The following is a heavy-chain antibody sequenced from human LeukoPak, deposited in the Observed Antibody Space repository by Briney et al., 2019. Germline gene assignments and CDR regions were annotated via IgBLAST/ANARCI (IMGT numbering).Heavy chain of an antibody. D-gene: IGHD6-19*01. CDR2: IYTSGST. J-gene: IGHJ5*02. CDR1: GGSISSYY. V-gene: IGHV4-4*07. Sequence: PSETLSLTCTVCGGSISSYYCSWLRQPAGKGLEWIGRIYTSGSTNYNPSLKSRVTMSVDTSKNQFSLKLSSATAADTAVYYCAREPRGQWLVRDWFDPWGQGTLVTVSS. CDR3: AREPRGQWLVRDWFDP.